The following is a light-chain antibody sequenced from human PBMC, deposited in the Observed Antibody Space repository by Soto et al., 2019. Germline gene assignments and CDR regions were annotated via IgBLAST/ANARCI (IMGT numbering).Light chain of an antibody. CDR3: QQTYSNLWT. V-gene: IGKV1-39*01. Sequence: DIQMTQSPSSLSASVGDRVTITCRASQTISSYLNWYQQKPGKAPKLLIYAASSLQSGVPSRFSGRGSGTDFTLTISSLQPEDIATYYCQQTYSNLWTFGQGTKVEIK. CDR2: AAS. J-gene: IGKJ1*01. CDR1: QTISSY.